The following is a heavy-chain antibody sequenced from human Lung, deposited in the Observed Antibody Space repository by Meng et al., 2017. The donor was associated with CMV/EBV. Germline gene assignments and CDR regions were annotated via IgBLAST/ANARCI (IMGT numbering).Heavy chain of an antibody. CDR3: VRGPLLGWFDP. CDR1: GLTVPSDY. CDR2: IYSSGRT. V-gene: IGHV3-53*01. J-gene: IGHJ5*02. Sequence: DLGDAGVGVIPPGVSLRLSCLASGLTVPSDYMHWVRQAPGKGLEWVSVIYSSGRTYYADSVKGRFTISRDNSKNTVDLQMNTLRAEDTAIYYCVRGPLLGWFDPWGQGALVTVSS.